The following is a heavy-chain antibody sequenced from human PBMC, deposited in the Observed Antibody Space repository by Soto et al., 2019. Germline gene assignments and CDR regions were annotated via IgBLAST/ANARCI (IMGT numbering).Heavy chain of an antibody. D-gene: IGHD4-4*01. J-gene: IGHJ6*02. Sequence: QVQLVQSGAEVKKPGSSVKVSCKASGGTFSSYAISWVRQAPGQGLEWMGGIIPIFGTANYAQKFQGRVTITADESTSTAYMELSSLRSEDTAAYYCARVSVIEALYYYYGMDVWGQGTTVTVSS. V-gene: IGHV1-69*01. CDR3: ARVSVIEALYYYYGMDV. CDR2: IIPIFGTA. CDR1: GGTFSSYA.